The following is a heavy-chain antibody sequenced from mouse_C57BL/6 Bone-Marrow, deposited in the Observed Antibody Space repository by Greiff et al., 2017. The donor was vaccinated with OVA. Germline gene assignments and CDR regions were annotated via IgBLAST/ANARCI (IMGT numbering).Heavy chain of an antibody. Sequence: QVKLQQSGAELARPGASVKMSCKASGYTFTSYTMHWVKQRPGQGLEWIGYINPSSGYTKYNQKFKDKATLTADKSSSTAYMQLSSLTSEDSAVYYCARREDKYDNFDYWGQGTTLTVSS. CDR2: INPSSGYT. V-gene: IGHV1-4*01. D-gene: IGHD2-14*01. CDR3: ARREDKYDNFDY. CDR1: GYTFTSYT. J-gene: IGHJ2*01.